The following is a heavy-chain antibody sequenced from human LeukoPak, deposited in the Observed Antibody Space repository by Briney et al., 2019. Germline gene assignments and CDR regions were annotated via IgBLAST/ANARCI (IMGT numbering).Heavy chain of an antibody. D-gene: IGHD3-10*01. CDR3: ARRYGSGSSGTFDY. CDR2: INHSGST. J-gene: IGHJ4*02. V-gene: IGHV4-34*01. Sequence: SETLSLTCAVYGGSFSGYYWSWIRQPPGKGLEWIGEINHSGSTNYNPSLKSRVTMSVDTSKNQFSLKLSSVTAADTAVYYCARRYGSGSSGTFDYWGREPWSPSPQ. CDR1: GGSFSGYY.